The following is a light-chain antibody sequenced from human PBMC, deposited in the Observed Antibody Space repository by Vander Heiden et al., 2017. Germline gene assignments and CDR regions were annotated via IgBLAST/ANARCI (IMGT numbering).Light chain of an antibody. CDR2: GAS. Sequence: DIQTTQFLFSLSASIGARVTITCRASQGVSSDLNWYQQKPGKAPKLLIYGASTLETGVPARFSGSGSGTDFTFTISSLQSEDFATYYCQQYDNCPHTFGQGTKVEIK. CDR3: QQYDNCPHT. CDR1: QGVSSD. J-gene: IGKJ2*01. V-gene: IGKV1-33*01.